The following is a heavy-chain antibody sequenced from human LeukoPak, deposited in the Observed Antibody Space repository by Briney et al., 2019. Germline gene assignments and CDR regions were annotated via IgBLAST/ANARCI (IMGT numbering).Heavy chain of an antibody. J-gene: IGHJ4*02. V-gene: IGHV1-2*02. CDR1: GYTFTGYY. CDR2: INPNSGDT. Sequence: ASVKVSCKASGYTFTGYYMHWVRQAPGQGLEWMGWINPNSGDTHYPQKFQGRVTLTSDTSISTAYMELGRLSPDDTAMYFCARDLRGNSMFYDYWGQGTLVTVSS. D-gene: IGHD3-10*02. CDR3: ARDLRGNSMFYDY.